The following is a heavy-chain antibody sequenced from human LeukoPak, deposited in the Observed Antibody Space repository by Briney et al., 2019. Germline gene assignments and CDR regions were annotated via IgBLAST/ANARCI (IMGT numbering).Heavy chain of an antibody. CDR2: ISGTRST. V-gene: IGHV4-38-2*01. D-gene: IGHD3-16*01. Sequence: PSETLSLTCAVSGYPLGKNYYWGWIRQPPGKGLEWIGRISGTRSTSYNPSLMNRVTMSVDTSRNHFSLQLTSVTAADTAVYYCARYDSRGSAATRFDYWGQGILVTISS. J-gene: IGHJ4*02. CDR3: ARYDSRGSAATRFDY. CDR1: GYPLGKNYY.